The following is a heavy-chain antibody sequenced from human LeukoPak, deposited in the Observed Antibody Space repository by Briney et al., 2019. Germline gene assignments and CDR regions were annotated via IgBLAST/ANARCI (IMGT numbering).Heavy chain of an antibody. Sequence: GGSLRLSCAASGFTFSSCSMNWVRQAPGKGLEWVSSISSSSSYIYYADSVKGRFTISRDNAKNSLYLQMNSLRAEDTAVYYCARVSLRAHFDYWGQGTLVTVSS. CDR2: ISSSSSYI. CDR1: GFTFSSCS. J-gene: IGHJ4*02. CDR3: ARVSLRAHFDY. V-gene: IGHV3-21*01. D-gene: IGHD5/OR15-5a*01.